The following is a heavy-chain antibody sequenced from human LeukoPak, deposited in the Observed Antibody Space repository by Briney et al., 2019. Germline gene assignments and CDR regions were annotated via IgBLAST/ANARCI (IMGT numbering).Heavy chain of an antibody. J-gene: IGHJ2*01. V-gene: IGHV3-13*04. CDR3: VREGFYGVDCPAYFDL. Sequence: PGDSLRLFCAASGFTLSGYDLHWVRQPTGKALEWVSAIVTASNGYYPDSVRGRFYISREDAKNSFYLQMNSLTAWDTAVYYCVREGFYGVDCPAYFDLWGRGTLVTVSS. CDR1: GFTLSGYD. CDR2: IVTASNG. D-gene: IGHD2-21*02.